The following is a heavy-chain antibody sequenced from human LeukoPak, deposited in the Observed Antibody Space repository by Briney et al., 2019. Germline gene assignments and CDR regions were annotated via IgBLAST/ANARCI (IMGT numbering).Heavy chain of an antibody. Sequence: PSETLSLTCTVSGGSISSGGYYWSWIRQPPGKGLEWIGYIYHSGSTYYNPSLKSRVTISVDRSKNQFSLKLSSVTAADTAAYYCASYVRYCSSTSCYRDAFDIWGQGTMVTVSS. D-gene: IGHD2-2*01. CDR1: GGSISSGGYY. CDR2: IYHSGST. J-gene: IGHJ3*02. CDR3: ASYVRYCSSTSCYRDAFDI. V-gene: IGHV4-30-2*01.